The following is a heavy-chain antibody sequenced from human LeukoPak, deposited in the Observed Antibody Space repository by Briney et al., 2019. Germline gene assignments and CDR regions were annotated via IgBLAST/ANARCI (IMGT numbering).Heavy chain of an antibody. J-gene: IGHJ4*02. CDR3: ARGRFPRVFDY. CDR1: GFTFSGYW. V-gene: IGHV3-7*04. Sequence: PGGSLRLSCAASGFTFSGYWMSWVRQAPGKGLEGVVNIKQDGSEKYYVDSVKGRFTISRDNAKNSLYLQMNSLRAEDTAVYYCARGRFPRVFDYWGQGTLVTVSS. CDR2: IKQDGSEK.